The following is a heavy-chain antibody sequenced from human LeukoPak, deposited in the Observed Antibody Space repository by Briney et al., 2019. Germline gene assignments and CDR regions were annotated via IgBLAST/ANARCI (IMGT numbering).Heavy chain of an antibody. CDR3: ARDGGSYNFDY. Sequence: PGRSLRLSCAASGFTVSSNYMSWVRQAPGKGLEWVSVIYSGGSTYYADSVKGRFTISRDNSKNTLYLQMNSLRAEDTAVYYCARDGGSYNFDYWGQGTLVTVSS. V-gene: IGHV3-53*01. CDR1: GFTVSSNY. D-gene: IGHD1-26*01. J-gene: IGHJ4*02. CDR2: IYSGGST.